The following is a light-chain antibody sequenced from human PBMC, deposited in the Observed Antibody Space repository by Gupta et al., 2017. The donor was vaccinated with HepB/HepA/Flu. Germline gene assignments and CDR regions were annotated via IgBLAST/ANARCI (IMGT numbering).Light chain of an antibody. V-gene: IGKV1-9*01. CDR1: QDISIL. CDR2: AAS. J-gene: IGKJ4*01. CDR3: QQRKSYPLN. Sequence: DIQLTQSPSFLSASVGDRVTITCRASQDISILLAWYQQKAGKAPKLLIYAASTWQSGVPSRFSGSGSGKEFTLTISSRQQEDFATYYYCQQRKSYPLNFGGGTKVEIK.